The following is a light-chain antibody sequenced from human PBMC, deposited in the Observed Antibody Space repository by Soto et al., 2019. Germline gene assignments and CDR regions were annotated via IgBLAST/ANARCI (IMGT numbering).Light chain of an antibody. Sequence: QSVLTQPPSVSAAPGQKVTISCSGNNSNIGNNFVSWFQQLPGTAPRLLIYNNDQRPSGIPDRFSGSKSGTSATLGITGLQTGDEADYYCGTWDNSLTAGVVFGGGTKLTVL. CDR2: NND. V-gene: IGLV1-51*01. CDR3: GTWDNSLTAGVV. CDR1: NSNIGNNF. J-gene: IGLJ2*01.